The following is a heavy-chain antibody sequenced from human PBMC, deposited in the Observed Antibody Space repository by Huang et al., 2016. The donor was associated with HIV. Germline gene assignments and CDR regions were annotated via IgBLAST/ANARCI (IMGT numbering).Heavy chain of an antibody. CDR3: ATEVHIIPRDDRCLAY. V-gene: IGHV1-24*01. CDR2: VDPVDSQM. J-gene: IGHJ4*02. Sequence: QVQVVQSGAEVKKPGASVKVSCKVSGYTLTELSIHWVPQAPGTGLEWMGGVDPVDSQMLYAQRCQGRVTMTDDTSTDKAYMELSSLTSEDSAIYYLATEVHIIPRDDRCLAYWGQGTLVTVSS. CDR1: GYTLTELS. D-gene: IGHD3-3*01.